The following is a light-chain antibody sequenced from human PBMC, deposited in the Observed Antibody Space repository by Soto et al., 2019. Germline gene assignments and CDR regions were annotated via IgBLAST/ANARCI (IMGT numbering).Light chain of an antibody. CDR2: GAS. CDR3: QRYGSSPGT. J-gene: IGKJ1*01. Sequence: EIVLTQSPGTLPLSPGERATLSCRASQSVSSSYLAWYQQKPGQAPRHRIYGASSRATGIPDRFSGSGSGTDLPLTVSRLEPEDVAVYYCQRYGSSPGTYGQGTKGEIK. V-gene: IGKV3-20*01. CDR1: QSVSSSY.